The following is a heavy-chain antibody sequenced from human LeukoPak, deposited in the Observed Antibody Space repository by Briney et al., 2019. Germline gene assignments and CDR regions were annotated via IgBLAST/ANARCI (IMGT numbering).Heavy chain of an antibody. CDR1: GFTFDDYA. D-gene: IGHD2-2*01. CDR3: EKDIVSQLGFDY. CDR2: ISGDSGST. Sequence: PGGSLRLSCAASGFTFDDYAMHWVRQAPGKGLEWVSLISGDSGSTYYADSVKGRFTISRDNSKNSLYLQMNSLRTEDTALYYCEKDIVSQLGFDYWGQGTLVTVSS. V-gene: IGHV3-43*02. J-gene: IGHJ4*02.